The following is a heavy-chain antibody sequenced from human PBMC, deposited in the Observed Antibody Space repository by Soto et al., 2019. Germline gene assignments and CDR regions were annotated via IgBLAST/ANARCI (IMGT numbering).Heavy chain of an antibody. CDR3: ARLWSEQEPNFDH. V-gene: IGHV3-73*01. CDR2: IRSKANSYAT. CDR1: GFTFSDSA. D-gene: IGHD6-13*01. J-gene: IGHJ4*02. Sequence: PGGSLRLSCAASGFTFSDSAMHWVRQASGKGLEWVGRIRSKANSYATVYAASVTGRFTISRDDSKNTAYLQMNSLKTEDTAVYYCARLWSEQEPNFDHWGQGTLVTV.